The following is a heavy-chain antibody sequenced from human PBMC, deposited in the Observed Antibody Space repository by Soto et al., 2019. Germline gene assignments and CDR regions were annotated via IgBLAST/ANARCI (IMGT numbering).Heavy chain of an antibody. Sequence: PSETLSLTCAVSGGSISSGGYSWGWIRQHPGKGLEWIGYIYYSGSTYYNPSLKSRVTISVDTSKNQFSLKLSSVTAADTAVYYCARVGGINWFDPWGQGTLVTVSS. J-gene: IGHJ5*02. V-gene: IGHV4-31*11. D-gene: IGHD3-16*01. CDR3: ARVGGINWFDP. CDR1: GGSISSGGYS. CDR2: IYYSGST.